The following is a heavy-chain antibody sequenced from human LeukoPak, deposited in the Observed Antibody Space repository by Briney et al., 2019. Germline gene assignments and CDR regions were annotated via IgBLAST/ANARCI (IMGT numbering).Heavy chain of an antibody. J-gene: IGHJ2*01. D-gene: IGHD3-9*01. CDR2: IMTIFGTT. Sequence: ASVKVSCKASGGTFSSYGISWVRQAPGQGLEWMGGIMTIFGTTNYAQKLQGRVTITADESTSTAYMELSSLRSEDTAVYYCARRRYYDILTGIEVNWYFDLWGRGTLVTVSS. CDR3: ARRRYYDILTGIEVNWYFDL. CDR1: GGTFSSYG. V-gene: IGHV1-69*13.